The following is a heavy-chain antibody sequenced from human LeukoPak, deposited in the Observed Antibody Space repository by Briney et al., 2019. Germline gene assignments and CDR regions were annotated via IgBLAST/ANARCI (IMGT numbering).Heavy chain of an antibody. CDR3: AGGCRGGSCYG. CDR2: IKQDGSEK. J-gene: IGHJ4*02. Sequence: GGSLRLSCAASGFSFSSYWMSWVRQTPGKGLEWVANIKQDGSEKYYVDSVKGRFTISRDNAKNSLYLQMNSLRAEDTAVYYCAGGCRGGSCYGWGQGTLVTVSS. D-gene: IGHD2-15*01. CDR1: GFSFSSYW. V-gene: IGHV3-7*04.